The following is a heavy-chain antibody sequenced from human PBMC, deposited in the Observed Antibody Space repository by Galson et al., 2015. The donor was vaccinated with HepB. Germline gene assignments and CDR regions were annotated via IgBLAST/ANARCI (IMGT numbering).Heavy chain of an antibody. CDR3: ARGSYVGLRDDC. J-gene: IGHJ4*02. CDR2: INPSDGSK. Sequence: SVKVSCKASGYRFTSYYIHWVRQGPGQGLEWMGIINPSDGSKSYTQKFQGRVTMTRDTSTNTVYMELSSLKSEDTAIYYCARGSYVGLRDDCWGQGTPVTVSS. CDR1: GYRFTSYY. D-gene: IGHD5-24*01. V-gene: IGHV1-46*01.